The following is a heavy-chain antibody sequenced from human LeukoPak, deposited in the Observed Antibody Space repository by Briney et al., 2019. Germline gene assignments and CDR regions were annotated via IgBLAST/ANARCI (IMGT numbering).Heavy chain of an antibody. D-gene: IGHD3-16*01. CDR2: IYYSGST. Sequence: SESLSLTCTVSGGSISSGSYYWGWIRQPPGKGLEWIGSIYYSGSTYYHPSLKSRVTISVDTSNNQFSLKLSSVTAADTAVYYCARRLGGPPNWFDPWGQGTLVTVSS. V-gene: IGHV4-39*01. J-gene: IGHJ5*02. CDR1: GGSISSGSYY. CDR3: ARRLGGPPNWFDP.